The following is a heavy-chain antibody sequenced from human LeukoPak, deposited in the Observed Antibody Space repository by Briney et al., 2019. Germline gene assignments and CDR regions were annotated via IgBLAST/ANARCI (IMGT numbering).Heavy chain of an antibody. CDR3: ARARGYSSSSGYFDY. J-gene: IGHJ4*02. CDR1: GGSISSYY. V-gene: IGHV4-59*12. CDR2: IYYSGSA. D-gene: IGHD6-6*01. Sequence: SETLSLTCTVSGGSISSYYWSWIRQPPGKGLEWVGQIYYSGSANYNPSLKSRVTISVDTSKNQFSLKLSSVTAADTAVYYCARARGYSSSSGYFDYWGQGTLVTVSS.